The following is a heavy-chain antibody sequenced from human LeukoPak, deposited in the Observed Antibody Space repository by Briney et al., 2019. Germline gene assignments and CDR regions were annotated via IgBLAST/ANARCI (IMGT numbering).Heavy chain of an antibody. J-gene: IGHJ5*02. Sequence: PGGSLRLSCAASGFTFSSYGMHWVRQAPGKGLEWVAVIWYDGSNKYYADSVKGRFTISRDNSKNTLYLQMNSLRAEDTAVYYCAREGNYYDSSGYYFNLFDPWGQGTLVTVSS. CDR1: GFTFSSYG. D-gene: IGHD3-22*01. V-gene: IGHV3-33*01. CDR3: AREGNYYDSSGYYFNLFDP. CDR2: IWYDGSNK.